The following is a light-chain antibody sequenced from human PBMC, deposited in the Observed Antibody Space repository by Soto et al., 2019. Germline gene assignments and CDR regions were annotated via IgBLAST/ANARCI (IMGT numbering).Light chain of an antibody. V-gene: IGKV1-5*01. Sequence: DIQMTQSPSTLSASVGDRVTITCRASLSISTWLAWYQQKPGKAPKLLMYDASSLESGVPSRFSGSGSGTEFTLTINRLQPEDFATYFCLQTTYRPHTFGQGTRLEIK. CDR3: LQTTYRPHT. CDR1: LSISTW. J-gene: IGKJ2*01. CDR2: DAS.